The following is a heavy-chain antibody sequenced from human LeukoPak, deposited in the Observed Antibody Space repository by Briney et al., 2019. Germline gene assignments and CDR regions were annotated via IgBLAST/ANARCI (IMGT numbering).Heavy chain of an antibody. D-gene: IGHD3-10*01. Sequence: TGGSLRLSCAASGFTFSTYSMSWVRQAPGKGLEWVSYISGSSDAIYYADSVKGRFTISRDNAKNSLYLQMNSLRDEDMAVYYCARYFGDPQGTDVWGQGTTVTVSS. CDR2: ISGSSDAI. CDR3: ARYFGDPQGTDV. J-gene: IGHJ6*02. V-gene: IGHV3-48*02. CDR1: GFTFSTYS.